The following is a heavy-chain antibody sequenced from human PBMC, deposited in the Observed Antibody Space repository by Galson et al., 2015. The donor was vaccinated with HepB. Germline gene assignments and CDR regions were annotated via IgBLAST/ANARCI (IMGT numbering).Heavy chain of an antibody. J-gene: IGHJ3*01. Sequence: SLRLSCAASGFTFSSYAMNWVRQAPGKGLEWVSAISGSGGSTYYADSVKGRFTISRDNSKNTLYLQMNSLRAEDTAVYYCAKGPRLYYDFWSGYSEPPDFWGQGTMVTVSS. D-gene: IGHD3-3*01. CDR1: GFTFSSYA. V-gene: IGHV3-23*01. CDR2: ISGSGGST. CDR3: AKGPRLYYDFWSGYSEPPDF.